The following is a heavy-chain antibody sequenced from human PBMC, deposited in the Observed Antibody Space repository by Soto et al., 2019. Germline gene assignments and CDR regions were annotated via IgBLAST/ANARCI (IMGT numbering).Heavy chain of an antibody. CDR2: ISYDGSNK. V-gene: IGHV3-30*18. CDR3: AKGDGYNPFDY. D-gene: IGHD5-12*01. J-gene: IGHJ4*02. CDR1: GFTFSSYG. Sequence: QVQLVESGGGVVQPGRSLRLSCAASGFTFSSYGMHWVRQAPGKRLEWVAVISYDGSNKYYADSVKGRFTISRDNSKNTLYLQMNSLRAEATAVYYCAKGDGYNPFDYWGQGTLVTVSS.